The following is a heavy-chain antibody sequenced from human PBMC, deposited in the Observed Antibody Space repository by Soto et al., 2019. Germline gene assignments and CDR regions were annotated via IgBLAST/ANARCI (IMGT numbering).Heavy chain of an antibody. D-gene: IGHD4-17*01. V-gene: IGHV3-9*01. J-gene: IGHJ4*02. CDR1: GFTFDDYA. CDR2: ISWNSGSI. Sequence: EVQLVESGGGWVQPGRSMRLSCAASGFTFDDYAMHWVRQAPGKGLEWVSGISWNSGSIGYADSVKGRFTISRDNAKNSRYLQMNSLRAEDTALYYCAKVRAFTVTADFDYWGQGTLVTVSS. CDR3: AKVRAFTVTADFDY.